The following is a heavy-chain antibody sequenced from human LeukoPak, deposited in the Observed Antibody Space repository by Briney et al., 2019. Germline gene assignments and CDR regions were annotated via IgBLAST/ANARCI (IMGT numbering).Heavy chain of an antibody. J-gene: IGHJ4*02. D-gene: IGHD6-19*01. CDR1: GYSISCGYY. CDR3: ARDLYRSGWGYFDY. V-gene: IGHV4-38-2*02. Sequence: SEALSLPCTISGYSISCGYYWGWIRPPPGKGVEWIGSIYHSGSTYYNPSIKSRVTISLDTSDNHFSLKLSSVTAADTAVYYCARDLYRSGWGYFDYWGQGTLVTVSS. CDR2: IYHSGST.